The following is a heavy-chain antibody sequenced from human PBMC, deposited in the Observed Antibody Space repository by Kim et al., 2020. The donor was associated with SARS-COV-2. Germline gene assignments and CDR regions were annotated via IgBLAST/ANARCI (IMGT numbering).Heavy chain of an antibody. V-gene: IGHV3-9*01. CDR3: AKAVSRLRLGELSLYYFDY. J-gene: IGHJ4*02. Sequence: GRFTISRDNAKNSLYLQMNSLRDEDTALYYCAKAVSRLRLGELSLYYFDYWGQGTLVTVSS. D-gene: IGHD3-16*02.